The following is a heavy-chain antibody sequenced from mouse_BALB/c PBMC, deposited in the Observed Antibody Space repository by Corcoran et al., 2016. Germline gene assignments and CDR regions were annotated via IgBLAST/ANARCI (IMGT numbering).Heavy chain of an antibody. V-gene: IGHV14-3*02. CDR2: IDPANGNT. D-gene: IGHD2-1*01. J-gene: IGHJ4*01. CDR1: GFNIKDTY. Sequence: EVQLQQSGAELVKPGASVKLSCTASGFNIKDTYMHWVKQRPEQGLEWSGRIDPANGNTKDDPKFQGKATITEDTSSNTAYLQLSSLTSEDTAVDYGGRGNYRAIDYWGQGTSVTVSS. CDR3: GRGNYRAIDY.